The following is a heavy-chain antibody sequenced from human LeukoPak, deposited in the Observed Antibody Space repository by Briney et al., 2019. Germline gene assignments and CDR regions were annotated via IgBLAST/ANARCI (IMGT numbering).Heavy chain of an antibody. Sequence: ASVKVSCKASGYTFSDYYIHWVRQAPGQGLEWLGVINPSDGGTGYAQKFRGRVTMTRDMSTSTVYMELSSLRSEDTAAFFCARGGSATSGNHSTPRAVGDYWGQGTLVAVSS. V-gene: IGHV1-46*01. CDR1: GYTFSDYY. CDR2: INPSDGGT. J-gene: IGHJ4*02. D-gene: IGHD1-14*01. CDR3: ARGGSATSGNHSTPRAVGDY.